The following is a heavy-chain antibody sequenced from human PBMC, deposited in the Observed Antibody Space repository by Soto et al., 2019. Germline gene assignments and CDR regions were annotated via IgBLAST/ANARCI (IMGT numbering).Heavy chain of an antibody. D-gene: IGHD3-3*01. V-gene: IGHV3-23*01. CDR1: GFSFSNSA. Sequence: EARLLESGGDLVRPGGSLRLSCVASGFSFSNSAMSWVRQAPGKGLEWVSAVSAIGRNTHYADSVKGRFTISRDNSNNTLYLQMNSLRAEDTAVYYCATGGYYDLWSGFSAHDYWGQGTLVTVSS. CDR2: VSAIGRNT. J-gene: IGHJ1*01. CDR3: ATGGYYDLWSGFSAHDY.